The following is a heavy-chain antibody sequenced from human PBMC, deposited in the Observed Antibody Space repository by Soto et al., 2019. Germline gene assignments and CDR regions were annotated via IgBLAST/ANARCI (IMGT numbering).Heavy chain of an antibody. Sequence: QVQLVQSGAEVKKPGSSVKVSCKASGGTFSSSAFSWVRQAPGQGLEWMGGIMPIFRTADYAQKFQGRVTITAYESTSTAYLELSSLRSEDTGVYYCAGDKDRQQLGGNYYYIMDVWGQGTTVTVSS. D-gene: IGHD3-3*02. CDR2: IMPIFRTA. CDR1: GGTFSSSA. J-gene: IGHJ6*02. V-gene: IGHV1-69*12. CDR3: AGDKDRQQLGGNYYYIMDV.